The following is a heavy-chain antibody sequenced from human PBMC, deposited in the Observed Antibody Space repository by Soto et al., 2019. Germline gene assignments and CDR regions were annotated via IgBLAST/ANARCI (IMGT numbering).Heavy chain of an antibody. V-gene: IGHV2-5*02. J-gene: IGHJ4*02. CDR1: GFSLSTSGVG. Sequence: QITLKESGPTLVKPTQTLTLTCTFSGFSLSTSGVGVGWIRQPPGKALEWLALIYWDDDKRYSPSLKSRLTITKDTSKRLVVLTMTNMDPVDTAAFYCAHSLSSGWYSFPYFDYWGQGTLVTVSS. D-gene: IGHD6-19*01. CDR3: AHSLSSGWYSFPYFDY. CDR2: IYWDDDK.